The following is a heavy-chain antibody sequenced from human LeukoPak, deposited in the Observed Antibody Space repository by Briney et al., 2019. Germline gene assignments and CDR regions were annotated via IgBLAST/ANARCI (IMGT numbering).Heavy chain of an antibody. CDR3: TTGASWGDWGFDY. J-gene: IGHJ4*02. V-gene: IGHV3-15*01. D-gene: IGHD7-27*01. CDR2: IKSKTDGGTT. Sequence: GGSLRLSCAASGFTFSNAWMSWARQAPGKGLEWVGRIKSKTDGGTTDYAAPVKGRFTISRDDSKNTLYLQMNSLKTEDTAVYYCTTGASWGDWGFDYWGQGTLVTVSS. CDR1: GFTFSNAW.